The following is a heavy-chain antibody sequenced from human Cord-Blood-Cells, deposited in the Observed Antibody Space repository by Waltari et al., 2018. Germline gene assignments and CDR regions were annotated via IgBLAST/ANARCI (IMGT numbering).Heavy chain of an antibody. CDR1: GYTFTGYY. J-gene: IGHJ4*02. Sequence: QVQLVQSGAEVKKPGASVKVSCKASGYTFTGYYMHWVRQAPGQGLEWMGWINPSSGGTNYGQKFQGRVTMTRDTSISTAYMELSRLRSDDTAVYYCAREIGELGILFDYWGQGTLVTVSS. CDR2: INPSSGGT. V-gene: IGHV1-2*02. CDR3: AREIGELGILFDY. D-gene: IGHD7-27*01.